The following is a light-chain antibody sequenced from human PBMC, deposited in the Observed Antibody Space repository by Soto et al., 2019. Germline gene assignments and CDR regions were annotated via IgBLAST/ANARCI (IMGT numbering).Light chain of an antibody. J-gene: IGKJ5*01. CDR1: QTVRNNY. Sequence: EFVLTQSPGTLSLSPGERATLSCRASQTVRNNYLAWYQQQPGQAPRLLIYDASSRATGIPDRFSGSGSGTDFTLTISSLEPEDFAVYYCQQRSNWPPEITFGQGTRLEIK. V-gene: IGKV3D-20*02. CDR2: DAS. CDR3: QQRSNWPPEIT.